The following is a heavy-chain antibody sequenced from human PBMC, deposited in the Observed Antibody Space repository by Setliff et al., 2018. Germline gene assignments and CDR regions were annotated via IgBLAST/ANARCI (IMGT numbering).Heavy chain of an antibody. CDR2: IYHNGIT. CDR3: TRLYYTSRALYFDI. J-gene: IGHJ4*02. D-gene: IGHD3-3*01. Sequence: SETLSLTCAVSGVSISTSNWWSWVRQPPGKGLEWIGEIYHNGITNYNPSLKSRVSISVDKSKNQVSLKLNSVTAADTAVYYCTRLYYTSRALYFDIWGQGHPVTVSS. V-gene: IGHV4-4*02. CDR1: GVSISTSNW.